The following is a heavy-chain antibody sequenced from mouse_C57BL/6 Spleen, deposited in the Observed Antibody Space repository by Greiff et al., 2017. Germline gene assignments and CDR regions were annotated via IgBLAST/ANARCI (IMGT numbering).Heavy chain of an antibody. CDR1: GYSFTGYY. V-gene: IGHV1-42*01. CDR2: INPSTGGT. CDR3: ARHYYGSRGGFAY. J-gene: IGHJ3*01. D-gene: IGHD1-1*01. Sequence: VQLQQSGPELVKPGASVKISCKASGYSFTGYYMNWVKQSPEKSLEWIGEINPSTGGTTYNQKFKAKATLTVDKSSSTAYMQLKSLTSEDSAVYYCARHYYGSRGGFAYWGQGTLVTVSA.